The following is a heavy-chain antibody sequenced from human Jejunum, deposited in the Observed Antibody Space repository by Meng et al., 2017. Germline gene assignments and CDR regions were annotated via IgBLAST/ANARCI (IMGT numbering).Heavy chain of an antibody. CDR3: AREVGSLAGDFDS. V-gene: IGHV1-2*02. J-gene: IGHJ4*02. D-gene: IGHD6-19*01. CDR1: GYTFTAYY. CDR2: INPNTGGT. Sequence: VHLVQSGAEVKNPGASVKVSCKASGYTFTAYYIHWVRQAPGQGLEWMGWINPNTGGTNYAQNFEDGVTMTRDTSINTAYMEVSRLRSDDTAVYYCAREVGSLAGDFDSWGQGTLVTFSS.